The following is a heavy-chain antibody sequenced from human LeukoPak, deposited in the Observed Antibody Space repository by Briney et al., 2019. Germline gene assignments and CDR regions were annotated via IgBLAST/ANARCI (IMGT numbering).Heavy chain of an antibody. CDR2: IYHSGST. CDR3: ASGSVTTYDY. D-gene: IGHD4-17*01. Sequence: SQTLSLTCAVYGGSIRSGGYSWSWIRQPPGKGLEWIGYIYHSGSTYYNPSLKSRVTISVDRSKNQFSLKLSSVTAADTAVYYCASGSVTTYDYWGQGTLVTVSS. CDR1: GGSIRSGGYS. J-gene: IGHJ4*02. V-gene: IGHV4-30-2*01.